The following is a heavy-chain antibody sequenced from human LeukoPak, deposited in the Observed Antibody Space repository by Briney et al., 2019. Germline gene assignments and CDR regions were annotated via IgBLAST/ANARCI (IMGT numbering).Heavy chain of an antibody. V-gene: IGHV4-59*08. J-gene: IGHJ3*02. CDR3: ARHREGAFDI. CDR1: GGALKNYY. D-gene: IGHD1-26*01. Sequence: SETLSLTCTVSGGALKNYYWSWIRQSPGKGLEWIGFIYHSGTTNYNPSHRSRVTMSVDTSKNQFSLKLSSVTAADTAVYYCARHREGAFDIWGLGTVITVSS. CDR2: IYHSGTT.